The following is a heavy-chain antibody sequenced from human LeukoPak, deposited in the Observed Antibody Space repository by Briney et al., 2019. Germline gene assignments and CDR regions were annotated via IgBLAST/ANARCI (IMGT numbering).Heavy chain of an antibody. D-gene: IGHD1-1*01. Sequence: ASVKVSCKASGYTFTNYVVHWVRQAPGQRLEWMGWINAGNGNTKYSQKFQGRVTITRDTSANTAYMELSSLRSEDAAVYYCARHERDFDYWGQGTLVTVFS. V-gene: IGHV1-3*01. CDR3: ARHERDFDY. CDR1: GYTFTNYV. J-gene: IGHJ4*02. CDR2: INAGNGNT.